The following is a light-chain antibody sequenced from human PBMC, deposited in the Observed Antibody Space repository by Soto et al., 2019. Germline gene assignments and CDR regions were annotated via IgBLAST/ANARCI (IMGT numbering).Light chain of an antibody. Sequence: DIQMTQSPSTLSASVGDRVIITCRASESVTRRLAWYQQRPGEAPKVLIWDGDTLHRGVPSRFSGSGSGTEFTLTISSLKPDDFATYYCQQYKGYSTWTFGQGTKVDIK. CDR3: QQYKGYSTWT. CDR2: DGD. V-gene: IGKV1-5*01. J-gene: IGKJ1*01. CDR1: ESVTRR.